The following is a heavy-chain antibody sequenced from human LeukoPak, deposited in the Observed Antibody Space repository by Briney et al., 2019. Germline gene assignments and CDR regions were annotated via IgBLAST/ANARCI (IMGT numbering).Heavy chain of an antibody. J-gene: IGHJ4*02. D-gene: IGHD7-27*01. CDR2: IYYSGST. V-gene: IGHV4-39*07. Sequence: PSETLSLTCTVSGGSISSSSYYWGWIRQPPGKGLEWIGSIYYSGSTYYNPSLKSRVTISVDTSKNQFSLKLSSVTAADTAVYYCARNAHWGYSFDYWGQGTLVTVSS. CDR3: ARNAHWGYSFDY. CDR1: GGSISSSSYY.